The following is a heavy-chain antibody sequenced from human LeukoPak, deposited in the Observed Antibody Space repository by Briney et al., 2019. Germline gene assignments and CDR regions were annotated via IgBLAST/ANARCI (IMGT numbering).Heavy chain of an antibody. J-gene: IGHJ3*02. CDR2: INPNRGGT. CDR1: ANTFTGYY. V-gene: IGHV1-2*02. Sequence: ASVTVSCKASANTFTGYYMHWVRQAPGQGLEWMGWINPNRGGTNYAQKFHGRVTMTRDTSISTAYMQLSRLTSDDTAVYYCARLGSSDIWGQGTMVGVSS. CDR3: ARLGSSDI. D-gene: IGHD3-16*01.